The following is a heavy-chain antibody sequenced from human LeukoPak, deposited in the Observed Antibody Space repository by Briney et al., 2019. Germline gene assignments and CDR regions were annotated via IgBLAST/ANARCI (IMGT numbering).Heavy chain of an antibody. V-gene: IGHV4-61*02. CDR1: GVSISSGSYY. J-gene: IGHJ4*02. CDR3: ARGYKEYSSSWDY. Sequence: SQTLSLTCTVSGVSISSGSYYWSWLRQPAGKGLEWIGRIYTSGSTNYNPSLKSRVTISVDTSKNQFSLKLSSVTAADTAVYYCARGYKEYSSSWDYWGQGTLVTVSS. CDR2: IYTSGST. D-gene: IGHD6-6*01.